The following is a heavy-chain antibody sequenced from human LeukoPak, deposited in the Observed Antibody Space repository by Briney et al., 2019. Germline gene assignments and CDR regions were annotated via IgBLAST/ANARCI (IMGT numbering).Heavy chain of an antibody. V-gene: IGHV4-39*01. CDR1: GGSISSHY. CDR2: VYYGGST. D-gene: IGHD6-19*01. Sequence: SETLSLTCSVSGGSISSHYWTWIRQPPGKGLEWIGSVYYGGSTYYNPSLKSRVTISIDTSKNQFSLKLSSVTAADTAVYYCASQRVWVSGWQIDSWGQGTLVTVSS. CDR3: ASQRVWVSGWQIDS. J-gene: IGHJ4*02.